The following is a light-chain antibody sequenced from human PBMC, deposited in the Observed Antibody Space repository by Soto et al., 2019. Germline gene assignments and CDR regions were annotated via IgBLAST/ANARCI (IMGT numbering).Light chain of an antibody. CDR3: QKYSSVIT. Sequence: DIQMTQSPSSLSASVGDRVTITCRASQGIRNSLAWYQQKPGKVPKLLISAASTLESGVPSRFSGSGSGTDFTITITSLQPEDVATYYCQKYSSVITFGQGTRLEIK. CDR2: AAS. V-gene: IGKV1-27*01. J-gene: IGKJ5*01. CDR1: QGIRNS.